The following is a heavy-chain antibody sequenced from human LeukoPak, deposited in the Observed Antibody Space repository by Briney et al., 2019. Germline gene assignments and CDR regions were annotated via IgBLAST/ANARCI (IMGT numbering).Heavy chain of an antibody. Sequence: GGSLRLTCAASGFTFSSYAMRWVRQAPGKGLEWVSGISGSGGSTYYADSVKGRFTIARDNSKNTLYLQMNSLRAEDTAVYYCAKGNCRGTSCYSDYWGQGTLVTVSS. J-gene: IGHJ4*02. CDR2: ISGSGGST. CDR3: AKGNCRGTSCYSDY. D-gene: IGHD2-2*02. CDR1: GFTFSSYA. V-gene: IGHV3-23*01.